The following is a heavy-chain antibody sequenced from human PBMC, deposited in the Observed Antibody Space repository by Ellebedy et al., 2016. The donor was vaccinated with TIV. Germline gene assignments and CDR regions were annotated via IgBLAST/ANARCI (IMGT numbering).Heavy chain of an antibody. CDR2: ISSDGVYT. Sequence: GESLKISCSASGFTLSNYAMHWVRQAPGKGLEYVSAISSDGVYTFYEDSVKGRFTISGDNSKNTLYLQMSSLRAEDTAVYYCVKAAVAATHYFDYWGQGTLVTVSS. CDR1: GFTLSNYA. J-gene: IGHJ4*02. D-gene: IGHD2-15*01. V-gene: IGHV3-64D*06. CDR3: VKAAVAATHYFDY.